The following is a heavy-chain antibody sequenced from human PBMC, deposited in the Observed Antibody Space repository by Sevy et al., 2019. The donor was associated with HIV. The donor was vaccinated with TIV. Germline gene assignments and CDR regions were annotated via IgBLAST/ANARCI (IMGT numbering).Heavy chain of an antibody. CDR2: IKSKTDGGTT. CDR3: TTDPQVDAFDI. V-gene: IGHV3-15*01. CDR1: GFTFSNAW. Sequence: GGSLRLSCAASGFTFSNAWMSWVRQAPGKGLEWVGRIKSKTDGGTTDYAAPVKGRFTISSDDSKNTLYLQMNSLKTEDTAVYYCTTDPQVDAFDIWGQGTMVTVSS. J-gene: IGHJ3*02.